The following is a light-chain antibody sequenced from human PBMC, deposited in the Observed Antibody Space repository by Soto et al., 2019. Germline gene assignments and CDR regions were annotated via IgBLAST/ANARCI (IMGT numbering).Light chain of an antibody. CDR2: EVS. V-gene: IGLV2-14*01. CDR3: SSYTSSSTPYV. Sequence: QSALTQPASVSGSPGQSITISSTGTSSDVGGYNYVSWYQQHPGKAPKLMIYEVSNRPSGVSNRFSGSKSDNTASLTISGLQAEDEADYYCSSYTSSSTPYVFGTGTKVTVL. J-gene: IGLJ1*01. CDR1: SSDVGGYNY.